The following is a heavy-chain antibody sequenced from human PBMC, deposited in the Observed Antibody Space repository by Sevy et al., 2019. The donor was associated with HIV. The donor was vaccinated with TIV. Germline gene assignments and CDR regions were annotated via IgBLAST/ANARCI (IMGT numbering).Heavy chain of an antibody. Sequence: SETLSLTCAVYGGSFSGYYWSWIRQPPGKGLEWIGEINHSGSTNYNPSLKSRVTISVDTSKNQFSLKLSPVTAAETAVYYCAVDIVVVPAAIQYSFDPWGQGTLVTVSS. CDR3: AVDIVVVPAAIQYSFDP. V-gene: IGHV4-34*01. CDR2: INHSGST. D-gene: IGHD2-2*01. CDR1: GGSFSGYY. J-gene: IGHJ5*02.